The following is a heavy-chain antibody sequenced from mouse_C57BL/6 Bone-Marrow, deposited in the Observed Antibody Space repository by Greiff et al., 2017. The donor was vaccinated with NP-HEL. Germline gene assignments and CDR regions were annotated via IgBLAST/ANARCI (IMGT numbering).Heavy chain of an antibody. Sequence: EVMLVESGGGLVQPGGSMKLSCAASGFTFSDAWMDWVRQSPEKGLEWVAEIRNKANNHATYYAESVKGRFTISRDDSKSSVYLQMNSLRAEDTGIYYCTRYSNLYAMDYWGQGTSVTVSS. CDR3: TRYSNLYAMDY. CDR2: IRNKANNHAT. J-gene: IGHJ4*01. V-gene: IGHV6-6*01. CDR1: GFTFSDAW. D-gene: IGHD2-5*01.